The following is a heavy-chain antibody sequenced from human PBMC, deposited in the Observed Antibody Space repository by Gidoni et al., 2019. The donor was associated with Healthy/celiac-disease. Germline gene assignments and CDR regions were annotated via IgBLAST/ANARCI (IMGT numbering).Heavy chain of an antibody. Sequence: VQRVESGGGVVQPGRSQRRSCAASGFAFRRYGRHWVRRAPGKVLGWVAVISYDGSNKYYADSVKGRFTISRDNSKNTLYLQMNSLRAEDTAVYYCAKDTIRYSSSWYFDYWGQGTLVTVSS. CDR3: AKDTIRYSSSWYFDY. J-gene: IGHJ4*02. D-gene: IGHD6-13*01. V-gene: IGHV3-30*18. CDR2: ISYDGSNK. CDR1: GFAFRRYG.